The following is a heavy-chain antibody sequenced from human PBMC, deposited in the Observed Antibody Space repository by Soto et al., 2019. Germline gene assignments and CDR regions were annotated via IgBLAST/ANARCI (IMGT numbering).Heavy chain of an antibody. D-gene: IGHD3-10*01. V-gene: IGHV1-69*01. CDR1: GGTFNTDG. CDR3: VRFYGSGSYSLVDN. CDR2: IIPMIGTP. J-gene: IGHJ4*02. Sequence: QVQLVQSGADVKKSGSSVKVSCKASGGTFNTDGFNWVRQAPGQGLEWMGGIIPMIGTPNYAQKFQARVTIVADEFTRTVYMELSSLQSEDTAVYYCVRFYGSGSYSLVDNWGQGTLVTVSS.